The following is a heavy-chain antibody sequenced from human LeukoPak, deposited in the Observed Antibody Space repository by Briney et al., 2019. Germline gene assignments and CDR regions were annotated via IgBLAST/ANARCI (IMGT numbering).Heavy chain of an antibody. D-gene: IGHD2-2*02. CDR2: INHSGST. J-gene: IGHJ3*02. CDR1: GGSISSGGNY. V-gene: IGHV4-39*01. CDR3: AGHWGYCSSTSCYSEAFDI. Sequence: SSETLSLTCTVSGGSISSGGNYWSWIRQPPGKGLEWIGEINHSGSTNYNPSLKSRVTISVDTSKNQFSLKLSSVTAADTAVYYCAGHWGYCSSTSCYSEAFDIWGQGTMVTVSS.